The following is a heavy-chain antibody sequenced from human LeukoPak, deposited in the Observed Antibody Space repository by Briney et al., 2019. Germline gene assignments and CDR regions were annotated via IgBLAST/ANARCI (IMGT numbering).Heavy chain of an antibody. CDR1: GDSVSSNSAA. D-gene: IGHD6-13*01. CDR3: ARVLVVEQQLGPFDY. Sequence: PSLTLSLTCAISGDSVSSNSAAWNWIRQSPSRGLEWLGRTYYRSKWYNDYAVSVKSRITINPDTSKNQFSLQLNSVTPEDTAVYYCARVLVVEQQLGPFDYWGQGTLVTVSS. V-gene: IGHV6-1*01. J-gene: IGHJ4*02. CDR2: TYYRSKWYN.